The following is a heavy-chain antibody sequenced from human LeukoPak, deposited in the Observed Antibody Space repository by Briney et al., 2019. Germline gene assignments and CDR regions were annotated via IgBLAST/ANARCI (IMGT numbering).Heavy chain of an antibody. D-gene: IGHD3-16*01. CDR2: INTDGSST. CDR3: AREFRGAYYYMDV. V-gene: IGHV3-74*01. J-gene: IGHJ6*03. CDR1: GFTFSSDW. Sequence: GGSLRLSCAASGFTFSSDWMHWVRQAPEKGLVWVSRINTDGSSTSYADSVKGRFTISRDNAKNTLYLQMNSLRAEDTAVYYCAREFRGAYYYMDVWGKGTTVTVSS.